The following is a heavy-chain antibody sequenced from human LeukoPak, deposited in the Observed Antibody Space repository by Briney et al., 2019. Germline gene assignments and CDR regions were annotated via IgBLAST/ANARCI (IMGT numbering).Heavy chain of an antibody. CDR1: GGSISSYY. V-gene: IGHV4-4*07. CDR2: IYTSGST. CDR3: ARDRYDFWSGQYYYYMDV. Sequence: SETLSLTCTVSGGSISSYYWSWIRQPAGKGLEWIGRIYTSGSTNYSPSLKSRVTMSVDTSKNQFSLKLSSVTAADTAVYYCARDRYDFWSGQYYYYMDVWGKGTTVTVSS. D-gene: IGHD3-3*01. J-gene: IGHJ6*03.